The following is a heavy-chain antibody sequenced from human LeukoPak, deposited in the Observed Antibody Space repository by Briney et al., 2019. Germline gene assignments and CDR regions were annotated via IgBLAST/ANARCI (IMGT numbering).Heavy chain of an antibody. V-gene: IGHV3-21*05. CDR3: ARGGSGNWNAPFDY. J-gene: IGHJ4*02. D-gene: IGHD1-1*01. Sequence: GGSLRLSCAASGFTFSSYEMNWVRQAPGKGLEWVSYIGSSSSSIYYADSVRGRFTISRDNAKNSLYLQMNSLRAEDTAVYYCARGGSGNWNAPFDYWGQGTLVTVSS. CDR1: GFTFSSYE. CDR2: IGSSSSSI.